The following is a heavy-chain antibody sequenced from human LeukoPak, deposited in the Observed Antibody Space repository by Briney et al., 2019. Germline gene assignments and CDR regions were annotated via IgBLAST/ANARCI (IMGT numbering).Heavy chain of an antibody. Sequence: SVKVSCNASGGTFSSYAISWVRQAPGQGLEWMGGIIPIFGTANYAQKFQGRVTITTDESTSTAYMARSSLRSEDTAVYYCATSYPNGFYCSSTSCYSNWFDPWGQGTLVTVSS. CDR1: GGTFSSYA. V-gene: IGHV1-69*05. D-gene: IGHD2-2*01. CDR3: ATSYPNGFYCSSTSCYSNWFDP. CDR2: IIPIFGTA. J-gene: IGHJ5*02.